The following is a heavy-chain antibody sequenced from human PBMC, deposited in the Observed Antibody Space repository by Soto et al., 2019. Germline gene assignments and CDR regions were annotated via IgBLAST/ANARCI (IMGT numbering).Heavy chain of an antibody. CDR3: ARGDSTDCSNGVCSFFYNHDMDV. D-gene: IGHD2-8*01. V-gene: IGHV1-2*04. Sequence: ASVKVSCRAAGYSFTDYHIHWVRQAPGQGLEWLGRINPKSGGTSTAQKFQGWVTMTTDTSISTASMELTRLTSDDTAIYYCARGDSTDCSNGVCSFFYNHDMDVWGQGTTVTVSS. CDR1: GYSFTDYH. J-gene: IGHJ6*02. CDR2: INPKSGGT.